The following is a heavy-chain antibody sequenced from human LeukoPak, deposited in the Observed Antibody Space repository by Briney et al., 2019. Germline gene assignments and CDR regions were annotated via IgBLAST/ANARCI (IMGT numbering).Heavy chain of an antibody. CDR1: GGSIRSSYYY. V-gene: IGHV4-30-2*01. D-gene: IGHD6-25*01. CDR2: IYHSGST. Sequence: SETLSLTCTVSGGSIRSSYYYWGWIRQPPGKGLEWIGYIYHSGSTYYNPSLKSRVTISVDRSKNQFSLKLSSVTAADTAVYYCARGIGFQEGWFDPWGQGTLVTVSS. CDR3: ARGIGFQEGWFDP. J-gene: IGHJ5*02.